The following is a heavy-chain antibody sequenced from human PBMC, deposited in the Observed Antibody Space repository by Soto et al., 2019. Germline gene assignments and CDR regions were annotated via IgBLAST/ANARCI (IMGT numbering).Heavy chain of an antibody. CDR3: ARMPSGCDHAFDI. CDR2: INPNSGGT. CDR1: GYTFTGYY. D-gene: IGHD6-19*01. Sequence: ASVKVSCKASGYTFTGYYMHWVRQAPGQGLEWMGWINPNSGGTNYAQKFQGRVTMTRDTSISTAYMELSRLRSDDTAVYYCARMPSGCDHAFDIWGQGTMVTV. V-gene: IGHV1-2*02. J-gene: IGHJ3*02.